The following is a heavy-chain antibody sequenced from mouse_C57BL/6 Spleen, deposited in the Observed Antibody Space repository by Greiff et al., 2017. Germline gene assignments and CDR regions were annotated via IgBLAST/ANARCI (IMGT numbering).Heavy chain of an antibody. CDR3: ARPGTGYAMDY. Sequence: VKLVESGGGLVKPGGSLKLSCAASGFTFSDYGMHWVRQAPEKGLEWVAYISSGSSTIYYADTVKGRFTISRDNAKNTLFLQMTSLRSEDTAMYYCARPGTGYAMDYWGQGTSVTVSS. J-gene: IGHJ4*01. CDR1: GFTFSDYG. D-gene: IGHD3-3*01. CDR2: ISSGSSTI. V-gene: IGHV5-17*01.